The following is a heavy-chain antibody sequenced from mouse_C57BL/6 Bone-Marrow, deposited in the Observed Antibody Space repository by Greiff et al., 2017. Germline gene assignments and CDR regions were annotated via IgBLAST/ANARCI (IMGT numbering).Heavy chain of an antibody. CDR2: SRNKANDYTT. V-gene: IGHV7-1*01. CDR1: GFTFSDFY. J-gene: IGHJ4*01. D-gene: IGHD4-1*01. CDR3: ARDEGTVFLDY. Sequence: DVKLVESGGGLVQSGRSLRLSCATSGFTFSDFYMEWVRQAPGKGLEWIAASRNKANDYTTEYSASVKGRFIVSRDTSQSILYLQMNALRAEDTAIYYCARDEGTVFLDYWGQGTSVTVSS.